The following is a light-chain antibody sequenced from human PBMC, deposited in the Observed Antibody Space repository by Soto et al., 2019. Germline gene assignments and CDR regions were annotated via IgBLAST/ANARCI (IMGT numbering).Light chain of an antibody. J-gene: IGKJ5*01. CDR3: QQRSNWPT. V-gene: IGKV3-11*01. Sequence: EIVLTQSPGTLSLSPGESATLLCRASQFVSSRSLAWYQQKLGQAPRLLIYGASNRATGIPGRFSASGSGTDFTLTISSLEPEDFAVYYCQQRSNWPTFGQGTRLEIK. CDR1: QFVSSRS. CDR2: GAS.